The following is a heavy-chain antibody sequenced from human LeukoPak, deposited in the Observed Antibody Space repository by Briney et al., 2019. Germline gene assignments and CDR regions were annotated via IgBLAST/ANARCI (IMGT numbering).Heavy chain of an antibody. J-gene: IGHJ6*02. Sequence: ASVKVSCKASGYTFTTYGFSWLRQAPGQGLEWMGWISAYNGNTNYAQKLQGRVTMTTDTSTSTAYMELRSLRSDDTAVYYCAREGTYYYDSNGYYLNYYGMDVWGQGTTVTVSS. CDR2: ISAYNGNT. D-gene: IGHD3-22*01. CDR3: AREGTYYYDSNGYYLNYYGMDV. CDR1: GYTFTTYG. V-gene: IGHV1-18*01.